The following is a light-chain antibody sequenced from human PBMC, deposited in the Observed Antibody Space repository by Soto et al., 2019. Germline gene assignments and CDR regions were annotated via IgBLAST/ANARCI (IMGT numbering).Light chain of an antibody. CDR1: QSVSSSY. CDR2: GAS. V-gene: IGKV3-20*01. CDR3: QQYNNWPQT. J-gene: IGKJ1*01. Sequence: EIVLTQSACTLSWSAGERATLSWGASQSVSSSYLAWYQQKHGQAPRLVIYGASSRATGIPDRFSGSGYGTDFNLTISGLQPEDFAVYYCQQYNNWPQTFGQGTKVDIK.